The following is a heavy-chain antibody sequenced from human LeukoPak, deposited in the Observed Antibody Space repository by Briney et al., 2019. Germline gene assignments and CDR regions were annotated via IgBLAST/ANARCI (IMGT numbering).Heavy chain of an antibody. J-gene: IGHJ3*02. D-gene: IGHD3-16*01. Sequence: PGRSLRLSCAASGFTFSSYGMHWVRQAPGKGLEWVSSISSSSSYIYYADSVKGRFTISRDNAKNSLYLQMNSLRAEDTAVYYCARGPRLEAFDIWGRGTMVTVSS. CDR2: ISSSSSYI. CDR3: ARGPRLEAFDI. CDR1: GFTFSSYG. V-gene: IGHV3-21*01.